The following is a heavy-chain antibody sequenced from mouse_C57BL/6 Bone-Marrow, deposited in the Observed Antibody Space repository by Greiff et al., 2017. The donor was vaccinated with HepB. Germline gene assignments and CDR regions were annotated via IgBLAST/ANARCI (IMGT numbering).Heavy chain of an antibody. CDR1: GYTFTSYW. V-gene: IGHV1-7*01. J-gene: IGHJ1*03. Sequence: VQLQQSGAELAKPGASVKLSCKASGYTFTSYWMHWVKQRPGQGLEWIGYINPSSGYTKYNQKFKDKATLTADKSSSTAYMQLSSLTYEDSAVYYCARKAFFYCGSSYHWYFDVWGTGTTVTVSS. D-gene: IGHD1-1*01. CDR2: INPSSGYT. CDR3: ARKAFFYCGSSYHWYFDV.